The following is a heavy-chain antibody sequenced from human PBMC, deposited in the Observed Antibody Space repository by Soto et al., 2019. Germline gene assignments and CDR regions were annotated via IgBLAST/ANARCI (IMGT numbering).Heavy chain of an antibody. CDR1: GDSIGTINYY. Sequence: QLQLQESGPGLVKPSETLSVTCSVSGDSIGTINYYWGWLRQPPGKGPEWIGSIYYTGSTHYNPSLRGRATVSVDTSKHQSSLRLSTVTAADSAVYYCARHPGYTVPTVYATHYFDDWGQGVLVTVSS. V-gene: IGHV4-39*01. D-gene: IGHD2-8*01. J-gene: IGHJ4*02. CDR2: IYYTGST. CDR3: ARHPGYTVPTVYATHYFDD.